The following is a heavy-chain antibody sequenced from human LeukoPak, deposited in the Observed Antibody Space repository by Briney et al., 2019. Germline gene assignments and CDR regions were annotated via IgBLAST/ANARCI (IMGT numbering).Heavy chain of an antibody. D-gene: IGHD3-16*01. Sequence: SVKVSCKASGGTFSNYAVIWVRQAPGQGFEWMGRIIPTLGITNRPQKFQDRVTISADTSSSTAYMELSDLRFEDTAVYYCARDPGKFGDSLRPSGLDHWGQGTLVTVSS. V-gene: IGHV1-69*04. CDR1: GGTFSNYA. CDR3: ARDPGKFGDSLRPSGLDH. J-gene: IGHJ4*02. CDR2: IIPTLGIT.